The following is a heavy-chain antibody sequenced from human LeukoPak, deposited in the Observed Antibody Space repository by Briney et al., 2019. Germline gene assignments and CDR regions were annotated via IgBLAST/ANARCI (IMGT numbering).Heavy chain of an antibody. CDR2: IYYSGST. Sequence: PSETLSLTCTVSGGSISSSSYYWGWIRQPPGKGLEWIGSIYYSGSTYYNPSLKSRVTISVDTSKNQFSLKLSSVTAADTAVYYCAGASLYDILTGYGSFDYWGQGTLVTVSS. CDR3: AGASLYDILTGYGSFDY. J-gene: IGHJ4*02. CDR1: GGSISSSSYY. D-gene: IGHD3-9*01. V-gene: IGHV4-39*01.